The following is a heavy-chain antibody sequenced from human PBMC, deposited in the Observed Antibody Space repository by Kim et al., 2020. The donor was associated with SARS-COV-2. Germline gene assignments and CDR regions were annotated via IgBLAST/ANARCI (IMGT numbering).Heavy chain of an antibody. V-gene: IGHV4-59*09. J-gene: IGHJ6*02. Sequence: SLKSRVTISVDTSKNQFSLKLSSVTAAVTAVYYCARGGLYGSGSYYSCVVWGQGTTVTVSS. D-gene: IGHD3-10*01. CDR3: ARGGLYGSGSYYSCVV.